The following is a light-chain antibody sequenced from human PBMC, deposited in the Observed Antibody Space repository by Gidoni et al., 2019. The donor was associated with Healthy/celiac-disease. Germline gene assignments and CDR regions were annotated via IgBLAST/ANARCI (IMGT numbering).Light chain of an antibody. Sequence: DIVMTQSPDSLAVSLGERAAINCKSSQRVLYSSNNKNYLAWYQQKPGQPPELLIYWASTRESGVPDRFSGSGSGTDFTLTISSLQAEDVAVYYCQQYYTTPRTFGQGTKVEIK. J-gene: IGKJ1*01. CDR2: WAS. V-gene: IGKV4-1*01. CDR1: QRVLYSSNNKNY. CDR3: QQYYTTPRT.